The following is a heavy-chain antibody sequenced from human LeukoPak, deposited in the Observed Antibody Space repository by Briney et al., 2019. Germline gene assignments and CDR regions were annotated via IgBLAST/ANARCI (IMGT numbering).Heavy chain of an antibody. CDR1: GYTFTSYD. CDR3: ARGAYCSGGSCYYYHYGMDV. Sequence: SVKVSCKASGYTFTSYDINWVRQATGQGLEWMGWMNPNSGNTGYAQKFQGRVTMTRNTSISTAYMELSSLRSEDTAVYYCARGAYCSGGSCYYYHYGMDVWGQGTTVTVSS. J-gene: IGHJ6*02. CDR2: MNPNSGNT. D-gene: IGHD2-15*01. V-gene: IGHV1-8*01.